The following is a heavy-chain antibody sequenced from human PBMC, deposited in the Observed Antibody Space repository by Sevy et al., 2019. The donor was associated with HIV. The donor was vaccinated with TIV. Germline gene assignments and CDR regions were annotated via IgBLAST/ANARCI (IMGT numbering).Heavy chain of an antibody. CDR1: GFTFSSHA. CDR3: AKEQKEWLRAGVYYFDY. V-gene: IGHV3-23*01. Sequence: GGSLRLSCAASGFTFSSHAMSWVRQAPGKGLEWVSAISGSGGSTYYADSVKGRFTISRDNSKNTLYLQMNSLRAEDTAVYYCAKEQKEWLRAGVYYFDYWGQGTLVTVSS. J-gene: IGHJ4*02. CDR2: ISGSGGST. D-gene: IGHD5-12*01.